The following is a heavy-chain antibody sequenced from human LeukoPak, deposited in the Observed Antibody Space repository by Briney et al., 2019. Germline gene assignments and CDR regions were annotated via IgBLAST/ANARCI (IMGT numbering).Heavy chain of an antibody. CDR2: INPNSGGT. D-gene: IGHD3-22*01. J-gene: IGHJ3*02. CDR1: GYTFTVYY. Sequence: EASVTVSFTASGYTFTVYYMHWVRQAPGQGLEWMGWINPNSGGTNYAQKFQGRVTMTMDTSISTAYMELSRLRSDDTAVYYCAREDMIVVVIRAFDIWGQGTMVTVSS. V-gene: IGHV1-2*02. CDR3: AREDMIVVVIRAFDI.